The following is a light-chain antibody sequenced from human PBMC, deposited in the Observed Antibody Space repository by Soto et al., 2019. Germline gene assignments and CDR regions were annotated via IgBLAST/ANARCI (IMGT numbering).Light chain of an antibody. V-gene: IGKV1-5*03. CDR3: QQYSSLGT. J-gene: IGKJ1*01. CDR1: QSISNW. CDR2: KAS. Sequence: DIPVTQSPSTLSASVGDRVTITCRASQSISNWLAWYQQKPGKAPKVLIYKASSLESGVPSRFSGSGSGTEFTLTISSLQPDDFATYYCQQYSSLGTFGQGTKVEIK.